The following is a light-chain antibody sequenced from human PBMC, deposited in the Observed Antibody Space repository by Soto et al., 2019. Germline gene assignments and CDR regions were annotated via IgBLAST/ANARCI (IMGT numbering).Light chain of an antibody. Sequence: EIVLMQSPGTLSLSPGERATLSCRASQSVSSSYLAWYRQKPGQAPRLLIYGASSRATGITDRFSGSGSGTDFTLTISRLEPEDCAVYYCQQYGSSPWTFGQGTKVEVK. CDR2: GAS. CDR1: QSVSSSY. CDR3: QQYGSSPWT. V-gene: IGKV3-20*01. J-gene: IGKJ1*01.